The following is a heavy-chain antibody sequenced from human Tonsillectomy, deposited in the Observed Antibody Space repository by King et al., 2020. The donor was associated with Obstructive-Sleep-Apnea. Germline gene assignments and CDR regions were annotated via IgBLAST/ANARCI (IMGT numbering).Heavy chain of an antibody. CDR1: GFTFSSYG. CDR3: AKAQTGILGNPRGWFDP. D-gene: IGHD6-13*01. Sequence: VQLVESGGGVVQPGRSLRLSCAASGFTFSSYGMHWVRQAPGKGLEWVAVISYDGSNKYYADSVKGRFTISRDNSKNTLYLQMNSLRAEDTAVYYCAKAQTGILGNPRGWFDPWGQGTLVTVSS. J-gene: IGHJ5*02. CDR2: ISYDGSNK. V-gene: IGHV3-30*18.